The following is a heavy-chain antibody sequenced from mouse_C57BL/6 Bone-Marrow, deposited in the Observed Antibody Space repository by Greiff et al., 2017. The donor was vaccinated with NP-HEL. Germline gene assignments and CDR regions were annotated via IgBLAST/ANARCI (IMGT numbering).Heavy chain of an antibody. J-gene: IGHJ4*01. Sequence: VQLKQSGPGMVKPSQSLSLTCTVTGYSITSGYDWHWIRHFPGNKLEWMGYISYSGSTNYNPSLKSRISITHDTSKNHFFLKLNSVTTEDTATYYCASMVNYYAMDYWGQGTSVTVSS. D-gene: IGHD2-13*01. CDR1: GYSITSGYD. V-gene: IGHV3-1*01. CDR2: ISYSGST. CDR3: ASMVNYYAMDY.